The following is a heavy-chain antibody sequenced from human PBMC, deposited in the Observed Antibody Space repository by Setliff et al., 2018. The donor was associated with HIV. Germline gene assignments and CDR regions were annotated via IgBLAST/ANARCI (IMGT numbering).Heavy chain of an antibody. CDR2: IWYDGSNK. CDR3: TSDPPASGWTLAY. D-gene: IGHD6-19*01. V-gene: IGHV3-33*01. CDR1: GFTFSTHA. Sequence: SCGASGFTFSTHAMHWVRQAPGKALEWVAYIWYDGSNKYYADSVKGRFAISRDNSKNTLYLQMDSLRAEDTALYYCTSDPPASGWTLAYWGQGALVTVSS. J-gene: IGHJ4*02.